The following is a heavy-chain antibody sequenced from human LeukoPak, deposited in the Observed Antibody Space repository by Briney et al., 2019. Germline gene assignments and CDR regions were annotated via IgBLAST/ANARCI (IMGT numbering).Heavy chain of an antibody. CDR3: ARRGYSSGWPVDY. J-gene: IGHJ4*02. D-gene: IGHD6-19*01. CDR1: GGSFSGYY. V-gene: IGHV4-34*01. Sequence: SETLSLTCAVYGGSFSGYYWSWIRQPPGKGLEWIGEINRSGSTNYNPSLKSRVTISVDTSKNQFSLKLSSVTAADTAVYYCARRGYSSGWPVDYWGQGTLVTVPS. CDR2: INRSGST.